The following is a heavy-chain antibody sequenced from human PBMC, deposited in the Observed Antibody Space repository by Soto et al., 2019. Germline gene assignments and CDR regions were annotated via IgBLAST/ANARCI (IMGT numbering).Heavy chain of an antibody. CDR1: GSSNRSYY. D-gene: IGHD3-16*01. CDR3: ARDRGSGWFDP. J-gene: IGHJ5*02. CDR2: IYYSGST. V-gene: IGHV4-59*13. Sequence: SETLSLPCTLSGSSNRSYYWSWIRQPPGKGLEWIGYIYYSGSTNYNPSLKSRVTISVDTSKNQFSLKLSSVTAADSAVYYCARDRGSGWFDPWGQGTLVTVS.